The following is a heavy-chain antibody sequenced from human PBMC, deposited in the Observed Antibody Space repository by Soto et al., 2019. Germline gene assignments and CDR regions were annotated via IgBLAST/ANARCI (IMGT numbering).Heavy chain of an antibody. J-gene: IGHJ4*02. CDR2: IHRGGNT. CDR3: TRANWYSEY. Sequence: SETLSLTCIVSGGSISGFDWSWTRQPPGKGLERIGYIHRGGNTYYNPSLKNRVTMSVDTSKNQFSLNLTSVTAADTAIYYCTRANWYSEYWGQGTLVTVSS. D-gene: IGHD7-27*01. V-gene: IGHV4-59*01. CDR1: GGSISGFD.